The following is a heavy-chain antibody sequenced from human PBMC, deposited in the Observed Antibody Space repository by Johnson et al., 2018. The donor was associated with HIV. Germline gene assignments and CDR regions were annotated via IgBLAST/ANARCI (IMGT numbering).Heavy chain of an antibody. V-gene: IGHV3-30*02. CDR1: GFTFSSYG. Sequence: QVQLVESGGGLVQPGGSLRLSCAASGFTFSSYGMHWVRQAPGKGLEWVAFIRYDGSNKYYADSVKGRFTISRDNSKNTLYLQMNSLRAEDTAVYYCARDGMAATKANIWGQGTMVTVSS. CDR3: ARDGMAATKANI. CDR2: IRYDGSNK. J-gene: IGHJ3*02. D-gene: IGHD1-14*01.